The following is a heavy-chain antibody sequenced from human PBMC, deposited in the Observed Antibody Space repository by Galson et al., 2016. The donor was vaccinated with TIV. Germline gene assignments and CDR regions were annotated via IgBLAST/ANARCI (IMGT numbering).Heavy chain of an antibody. CDR1: GFTFSRFG. D-gene: IGHD4-17*01. Sequence: SLRLSCAASGFTFSRFGMHWVRQAPGKGLEWLAVILSDGSQQKYADSVRGRFTISRDQSKNTLFLQMNSLRGEDTAVYYCARDDDGPQNGLDIWGQGTMVTISS. J-gene: IGHJ3*02. CDR3: ARDDDGPQNGLDI. V-gene: IGHV3-33*01. CDR2: ILSDGSQQ.